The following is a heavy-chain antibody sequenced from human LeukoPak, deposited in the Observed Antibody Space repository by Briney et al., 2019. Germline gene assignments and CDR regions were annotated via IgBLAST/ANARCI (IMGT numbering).Heavy chain of an antibody. V-gene: IGHV1-69*13. Sequence: SVKVSSKASGGTFSSYAISWVRRAPGQGLEWMGGIIPIFGTANYAQKFQGRVTITADESTSTAYMELSSLRSEDTAVYYCARGHGEDCGGDCPPLQAYGMDVWGLGTTVTVSS. CDR3: ARGHGEDCGGDCPPLQAYGMDV. D-gene: IGHD2-21*02. J-gene: IGHJ6*02. CDR1: GGTFSSYA. CDR2: IIPIFGTA.